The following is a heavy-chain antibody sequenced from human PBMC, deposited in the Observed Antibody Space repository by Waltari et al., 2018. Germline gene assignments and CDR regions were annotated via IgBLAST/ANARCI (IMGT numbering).Heavy chain of an antibody. J-gene: IGHJ3*02. CDR1: GGSFSGYY. CDR3: ARGRGYCSGGSCYQPNHDAFDI. CDR2: INHSGST. Sequence: QVQLQQWGAGLLKPSETLSLTCAVYGGSFSGYYWSWIRQPPGKGLEWIGEINHSGSTNYKRSLKSRVTIAVDPSKNQFSLRLSFVTAADTAVYYCARGRGYCSGGSCYQPNHDAFDIWGQGTMVTVSS. V-gene: IGHV4-34*01. D-gene: IGHD2-15*01.